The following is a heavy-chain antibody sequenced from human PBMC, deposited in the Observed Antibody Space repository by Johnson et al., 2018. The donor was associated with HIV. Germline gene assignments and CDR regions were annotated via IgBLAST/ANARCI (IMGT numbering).Heavy chain of an antibody. CDR1: GFTVSSNY. J-gene: IGHJ3*02. CDR3: AKDRMYDYGDYGGAFDI. Sequence: VQLLESGGGLVQPGGSLRLSCAASGFTVSSNYMSWVRQAPGKGLEWVSVIYSGGKTYYADSVKGRFTISRDNSKNTLYLQMNSLRAEDTAVYYCAKDRMYDYGDYGGAFDIWGQGTLVTVSS. D-gene: IGHD4-17*01. CDR2: IYSGGKT. V-gene: IGHV3-66*01.